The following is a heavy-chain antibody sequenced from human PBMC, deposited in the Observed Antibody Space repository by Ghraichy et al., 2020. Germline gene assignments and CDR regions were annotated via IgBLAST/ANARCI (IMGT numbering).Heavy chain of an antibody. CDR1: GGSISSYY. Sequence: SETLSLTCTVSGGSISSYYWSWIRQPPGKGLEWIGYIYTSGSTNYNPSLKSRVTISVDTSKNQFSLKLSSVTAADTAVYYCARTGGHSSSWYKAAYHFDYWGQGTLVTVSS. V-gene: IGHV4-4*09. J-gene: IGHJ4*02. CDR3: ARTGGHSSSWYKAAYHFDY. D-gene: IGHD6-13*01. CDR2: IYTSGST.